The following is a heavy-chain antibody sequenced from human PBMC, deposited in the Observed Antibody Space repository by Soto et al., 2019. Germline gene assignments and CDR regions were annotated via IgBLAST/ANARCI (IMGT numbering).Heavy chain of an antibody. V-gene: IGHV1-2*04. CDR2: INPNSGGT. J-gene: IGHJ6*03. CDR1: GYTFTGYY. CDR3: ARGDLSGYDSVPHYYYYYMDV. Sequence: QVQLVQSGAEVKKPGASVKVSCKASGYTFTGYYMHWVRQAPGQGLEWMGWINPNSGGTNYAQKFQGCVTMTRDTSISTAYMELSRLRSDDTAVYYCARGDLSGYDSVPHYYYYYMDVWGKGTTVTVSS. D-gene: IGHD5-12*01.